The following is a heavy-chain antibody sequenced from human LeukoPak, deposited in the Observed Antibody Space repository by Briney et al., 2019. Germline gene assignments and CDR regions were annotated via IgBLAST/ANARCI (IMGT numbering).Heavy chain of an antibody. CDR1: GFTFRSYD. CDR2: IGTAGEI. J-gene: IGHJ2*01. V-gene: IGHV3-13*01. CDR3: ARAAYSSTWYSRYFDL. D-gene: IGHD6-13*01. Sequence: GGSLRLSCAASGFTFRSYDIHWVRQATGKGLEWVSGIGTAGEIYYPGSVKGRFTISRENAKNSLYLQMNSLRPGDTAVYYCARAAYSSTWYSRYFDLWGRGTLVTVSS.